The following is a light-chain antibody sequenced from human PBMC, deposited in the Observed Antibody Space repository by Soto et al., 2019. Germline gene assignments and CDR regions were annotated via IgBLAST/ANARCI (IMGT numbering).Light chain of an antibody. CDR3: HQYSNSPRT. CDR1: QSVGSSY. V-gene: IGKV3-20*01. J-gene: IGKJ1*01. Sequence: EIVLTQSPGTVSLSPGDRATLSCRASQSVGSSYLAWYQRKPGQAPLLLIYGASSRATGIPERFSGSGSGTDFTLTISRLEPEDFAVYFCHQYSNSPRTFGPGTKVDIK. CDR2: GAS.